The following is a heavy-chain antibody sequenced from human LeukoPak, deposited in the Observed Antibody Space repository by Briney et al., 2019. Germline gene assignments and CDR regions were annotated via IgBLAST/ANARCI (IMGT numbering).Heavy chain of an antibody. V-gene: IGHV4-34*01. Sequence: SETLSLTCAVYGGSFSGCYWSWIRQPPGKGLEWIGEINHNGSTNYNPSLKNRVTISVDTSKNQFSLKLSSVTAADTAVYYCARVFGYCSSTSCYGSPAFDYWGQGTLVTVSS. CDR3: ARVFGYCSSTSCYGSPAFDY. D-gene: IGHD2-2*03. CDR1: GGSFSGCY. CDR2: INHNGST. J-gene: IGHJ4*02.